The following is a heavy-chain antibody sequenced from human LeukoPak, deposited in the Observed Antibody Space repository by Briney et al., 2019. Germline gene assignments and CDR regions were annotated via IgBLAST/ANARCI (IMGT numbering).Heavy chain of an antibody. V-gene: IGHV1-2*02. J-gene: IGHJ4*02. Sequence: GASVKVSCKASGYTFTGYYMHWVRQAPGQGLEWMGWINPNSGGTNYAQKFQGRVTMTRDTSISTAYMDLSRLRSDDTAVYYCARDRVAGSGWYLEAYYFDYWGQGTLVTVSS. D-gene: IGHD6-19*01. CDR3: ARDRVAGSGWYLEAYYFDY. CDR2: INPNSGGT. CDR1: GYTFTGYY.